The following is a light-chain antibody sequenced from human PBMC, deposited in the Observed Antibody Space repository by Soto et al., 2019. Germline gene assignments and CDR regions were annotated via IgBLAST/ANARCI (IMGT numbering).Light chain of an antibody. Sequence: QSVLTQPRSVSGSPGQSVTISCTGTSSDVAAYDYVTWYQQHPGKAPKFMIYDVTKRPSGVPDRFSGSRSGNTASLTISGLQAEDEADYYCCSYAGSYSFYVFGSGTKVTVL. V-gene: IGLV2-11*01. CDR1: SSDVAAYDY. J-gene: IGLJ1*01. CDR3: CSYAGSYSFYV. CDR2: DVT.